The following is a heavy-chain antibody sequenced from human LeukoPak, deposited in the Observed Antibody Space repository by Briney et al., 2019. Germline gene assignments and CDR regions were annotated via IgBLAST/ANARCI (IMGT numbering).Heavy chain of an antibody. V-gene: IGHV3-23*01. J-gene: IGHJ4*02. CDR3: ATTVGPLGY. Sequence: PGGSLRLCCAASGFTFSSYGMSWVRQAPGKGLEGVSAISGSGGSTYYADSVKGRFTISRDNSKNTLYLQMTSLRAEDTAVYYCATTVGPLGYWGQGTLVTVSS. CDR1: GFTFSSYG. D-gene: IGHD4-11*01. CDR2: ISGSGGST.